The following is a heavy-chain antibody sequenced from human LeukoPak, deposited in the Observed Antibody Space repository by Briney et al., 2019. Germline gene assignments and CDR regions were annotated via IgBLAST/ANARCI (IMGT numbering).Heavy chain of an antibody. Sequence: GGSLRLSCEASGFLFSTYAMSWVRQAPGKGLEWVSAIGGSVGGAYYADSVKGRFTISRDNSMNTLYLQMNSLRAEDTAIYYCAKKGCTSISCYNNFWGQGTLVTVSS. D-gene: IGHD2-2*02. J-gene: IGHJ4*02. CDR2: IGGSVGGA. CDR1: GFLFSTYA. V-gene: IGHV3-23*01. CDR3: AKKGCTSISCYNNF.